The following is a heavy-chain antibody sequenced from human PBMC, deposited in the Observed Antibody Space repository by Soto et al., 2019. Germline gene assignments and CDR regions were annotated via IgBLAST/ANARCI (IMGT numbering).Heavy chain of an antibody. D-gene: IGHD6-13*01. Sequence: EVQLVESGGGLGQPGGSLRLSCVASEFTFSSYEMNWVRQAPGKGLEWVSYISSSGTTIYYTDSVKGRFTISKDNAKKSLYLQMNSLRAEDTAVYYCVRFGGAAAGPGDYWGQGTLVTVSS. CDR2: ISSSGTTI. J-gene: IGHJ4*02. CDR1: EFTFSSYE. CDR3: VRFGGAAAGPGDY. V-gene: IGHV3-48*03.